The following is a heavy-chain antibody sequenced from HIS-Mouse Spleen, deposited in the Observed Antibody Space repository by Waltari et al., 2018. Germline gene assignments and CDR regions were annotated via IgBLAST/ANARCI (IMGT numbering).Heavy chain of an antibody. D-gene: IGHD3-10*01. CDR3: AKGHYYGSGSYYKTEYYFDY. V-gene: IGHV3-23*01. CDR2: ISGSGGST. J-gene: IGHJ4*02. CDR1: GFTFSSYA. Sequence: ESGGGLVQPGGSLRLSCAASGFTFSSYAMSWVRQAPGKGLEWVSAISGSGGSTYYADSVKGRFTISRDNSKNTLYLKMNSLRAEDTAVYYCAKGHYYGSGSYYKTEYYFDYWGQGTLVTVSS.